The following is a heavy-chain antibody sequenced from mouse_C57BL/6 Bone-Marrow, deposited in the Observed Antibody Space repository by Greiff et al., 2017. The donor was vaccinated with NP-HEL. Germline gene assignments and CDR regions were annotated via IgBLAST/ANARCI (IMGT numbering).Heavy chain of an antibody. J-gene: IGHJ4*01. D-gene: IGHD2-4*01. CDR1: GFTFSDYY. CDR3: AREGGLRRRTYAMDC. CDR2: INYDGSST. V-gene: IGHV5-16*01. Sequence: EVQRVESEGGLVQPGSSMKLSCTTSGFTFSDYYMAWVRQVPEKGLDWVANINYDGSSTYYLDSLKSRFIISRDNAKNILYLQMSSLKSEDTATYYCAREGGLRRRTYAMDCWGQGTSVTVSS.